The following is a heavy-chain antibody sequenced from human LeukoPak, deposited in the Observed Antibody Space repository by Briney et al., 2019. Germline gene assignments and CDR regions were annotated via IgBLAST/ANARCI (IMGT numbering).Heavy chain of an antibody. D-gene: IGHD6-19*01. CDR1: GFTFSGYA. CDR2: ISYDGSNK. V-gene: IGHV3-30-3*02. CDR3: AKNGGHSGWYLREINYFDY. J-gene: IGHJ4*02. Sequence: PGGSLRLSCAASGFTFSGYAMHWVRQAPGKGLEWVAVISYDGSNKYYADSVKGRFTISRDNSKNTLYLQMNSLRAEDTAVYYCAKNGGHSGWYLREINYFDYWGQGTLVTVSS.